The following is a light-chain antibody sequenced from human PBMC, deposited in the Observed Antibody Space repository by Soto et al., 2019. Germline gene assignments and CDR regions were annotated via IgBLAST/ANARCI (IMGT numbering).Light chain of an antibody. CDR2: DVS. V-gene: IGLV2-14*03. CDR1: SSDVGNYDY. CDR3: YSYSSSSTLV. Sequence: QSALTQPASVSGSPGQSITISCIGTSSDVGNYDYVSWYQHHPGKAPKLMIYDVSNRPSGVSTRFSGSKSGNTASLTISGLQAEDEAEYFCYSYSSSSTLVFGSGTKLTVL. J-gene: IGLJ1*01.